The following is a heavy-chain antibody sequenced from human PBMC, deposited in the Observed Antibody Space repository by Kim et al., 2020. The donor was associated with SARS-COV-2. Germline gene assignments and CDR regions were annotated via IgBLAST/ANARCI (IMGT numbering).Heavy chain of an antibody. V-gene: IGHV3-11*06. CDR3: AGEYYDILTGYDAFDI. D-gene: IGHD3-9*01. Sequence: DSVKGLFTITRDNAKNSLYLQMNSLRAEDTAVYYCAGEYYDILTGYDAFDIWGQGTMVTVSS. J-gene: IGHJ3*02.